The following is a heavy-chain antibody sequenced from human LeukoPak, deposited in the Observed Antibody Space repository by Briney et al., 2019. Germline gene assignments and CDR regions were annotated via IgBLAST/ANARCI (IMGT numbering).Heavy chain of an antibody. D-gene: IGHD3/OR15-3a*01. Sequence: KTGGSLRLSCAASGLIFSDAWMSWVRQAPGKGLEWVGLIKGRPDGGTTVKGRFTISRDDSKNTVYLQMNSLNTDDTAVYYCVWTGERWLDTWSQGTLVTVSS. J-gene: IGHJ5*02. CDR3: VWTGERWLDT. CDR1: GLIFSDAW. CDR2: IKGRPDGGTT. V-gene: IGHV3-15*06.